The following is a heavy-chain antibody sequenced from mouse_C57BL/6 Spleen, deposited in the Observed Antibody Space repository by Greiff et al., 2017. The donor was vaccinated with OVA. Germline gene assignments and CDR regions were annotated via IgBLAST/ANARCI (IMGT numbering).Heavy chain of an antibody. CDR1: GFTFSSYA. V-gene: IGHV5-4*01. Sequence: EVQLVESGGGLVKPGGSLKLSCAASGFTFSSYAMSWVRQTPEKRLEWVATISDGGSYTYYPDNVKGRFTISRDNAKNNLYLQMSHLKSEDTAMYYCARDDGHAMDYWGQGTSVTVSS. CDR2: ISDGGSYT. J-gene: IGHJ4*01. CDR3: ARDDGHAMDY. D-gene: IGHD2-3*01.